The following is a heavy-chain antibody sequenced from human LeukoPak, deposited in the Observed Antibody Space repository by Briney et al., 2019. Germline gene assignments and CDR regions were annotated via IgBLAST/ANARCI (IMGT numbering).Heavy chain of an antibody. CDR3: ARDLSIGQDGFDM. D-gene: IGHD2-15*01. Sequence: SVKVSCKPAGGTFISYAISWVRQAPGQGLEWMGGIIPIFGTANYAQKFQGRVTITADESTSTAYMELSSLRSEDTAVYYCARDLSIGQDGFDMWGQGTMVTVSS. CDR1: GGTFISYA. J-gene: IGHJ3*02. CDR2: IIPIFGTA. V-gene: IGHV1-69*13.